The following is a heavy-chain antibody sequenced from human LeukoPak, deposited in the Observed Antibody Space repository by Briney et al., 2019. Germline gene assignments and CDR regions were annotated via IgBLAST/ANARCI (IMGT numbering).Heavy chain of an antibody. V-gene: IGHV4-31*03. Sequence: SPTLSLTCTVSGGSISSGGYYWSWIRQHPGKGLEWSGYIYYSGSTYHNPSLKSRVTISVDTSKNQFSLKLSSVTAADTAVYYCARENSGRYCSGGSCYTGFDPWGQGTLVTVSS. J-gene: IGHJ5*02. CDR1: GGSISSGGYY. CDR2: IYYSGST. CDR3: ARENSGRYCSGGSCYTGFDP. D-gene: IGHD2-15*01.